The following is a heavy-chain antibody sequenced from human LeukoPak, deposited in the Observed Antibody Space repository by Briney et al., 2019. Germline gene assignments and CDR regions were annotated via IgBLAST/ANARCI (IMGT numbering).Heavy chain of an antibody. J-gene: IGHJ4*02. Sequence: SETLSLTCTVSGGSIGSDYWTWIRQPPGKGLEYIGYIYYTGGTNYNPSLKSRVTISVDTSKNQFSLKLSSVTAADTAVYYCATRGYSSGCFDYWGQGTLVTVSS. CDR2: IYYTGGT. CDR1: GGSIGSDY. CDR3: ATRGYSSGCFDY. D-gene: IGHD6-19*01. V-gene: IGHV4-59*08.